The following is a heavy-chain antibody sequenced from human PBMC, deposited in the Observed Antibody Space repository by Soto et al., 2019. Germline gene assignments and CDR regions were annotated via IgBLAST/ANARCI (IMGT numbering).Heavy chain of an antibody. V-gene: IGHV3-30*18. Sequence: QVQLVESGGGVVQPGRSLRLSCAASGFTFSSYGMHWVRQAPGKGLEWVAVISYDGSNKYYADSVKGRFTISRDNSKNSLYLQMNSLRAEDTAVYYCAKDSRIVVVTAPNDYWGQGTLVTVSS. D-gene: IGHD2-21*02. J-gene: IGHJ4*02. CDR2: ISYDGSNK. CDR3: AKDSRIVVVTAPNDY. CDR1: GFTFSSYG.